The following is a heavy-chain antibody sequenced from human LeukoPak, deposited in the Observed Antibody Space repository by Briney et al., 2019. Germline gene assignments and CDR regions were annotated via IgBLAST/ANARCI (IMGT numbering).Heavy chain of an antibody. V-gene: IGHV1-69*10. D-gene: IGHD2-21*01. CDR1: GGTFTKYV. CDR3: AMLGVIPD. J-gene: IGHJ1*01. CDR2: FIPVHDTA. Sequence: SVKVSCKASGGTFTKYVISWVREAPGKGLEWMGRFIPVHDTANYAHKFQGRVILTADKSTSTAYMELTSLRSEDTAVYYCAMLGVIPDWGQGTLITVSS.